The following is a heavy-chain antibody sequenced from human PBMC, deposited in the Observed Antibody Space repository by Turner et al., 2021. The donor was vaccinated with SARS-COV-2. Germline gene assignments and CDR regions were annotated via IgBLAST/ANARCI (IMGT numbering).Heavy chain of an antibody. J-gene: IGHJ4*02. CDR3: AKDGAPFLLYFGEPTFYFDY. CDR2: ISYDGSNK. Sequence: QVPLVASGGGVVQPGRSLRLSCAASGFTFSSYGMHWVRQAPGKGLEWVAVISYDGSNKYYADSVKGRFTISRDNSKNTLYLQMNSLRAEDTAVYYCAKDGAPFLLYFGEPTFYFDYWGQGTLVTVSS. D-gene: IGHD3-10*01. CDR1: GFTFSSYG. V-gene: IGHV3-30*18.